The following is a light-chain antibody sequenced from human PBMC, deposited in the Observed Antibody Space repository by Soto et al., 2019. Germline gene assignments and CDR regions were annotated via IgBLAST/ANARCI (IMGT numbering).Light chain of an antibody. Sequence: EIVLTQSPGTLSLSPGERATLSCRASQSVTSNYLAWYQQKHGQAPRLLIYGASSRATGIPDRFSGSGSGTDFTLTVSRLEPEDFAVYYCQQYGSSPRTFGQGTKVGIK. J-gene: IGKJ1*01. CDR3: QQYGSSPRT. CDR1: QSVTSNY. CDR2: GAS. V-gene: IGKV3-20*01.